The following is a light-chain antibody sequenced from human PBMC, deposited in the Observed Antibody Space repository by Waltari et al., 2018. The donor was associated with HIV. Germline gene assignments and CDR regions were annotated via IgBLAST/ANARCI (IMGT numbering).Light chain of an antibody. CDR1: RTRCTRPAARGC. J-gene: IGKJ4*01. V-gene: IGKV4-1*01. CDR3: QQYYTPGPT. CDR2: WAS. Sequence: DIVMTQSPNSLAVFLGERATIKCRSSRTRCTRPAARGCVAWFQHKPGQSPKVLICWASTRASGFPDRFSGIGSGTNFSLTISALQSDDVALYYCQQYYTPGPTFGGGTKVEIK.